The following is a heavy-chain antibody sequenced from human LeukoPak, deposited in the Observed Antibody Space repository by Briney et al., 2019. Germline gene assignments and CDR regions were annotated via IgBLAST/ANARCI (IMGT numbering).Heavy chain of an antibody. CDR1: GGSISSYS. J-gene: IGHJ4*02. CDR2: TYPSEST. V-gene: IGHV4-59*01. CDR3: ARGAYYHDTMD. D-gene: IGHD3-22*01. Sequence: SETLSLTCTVSGGSISSYSWSWLRQPPGKGLEWIGNTYPSESTNHNPSLKSRVTISVDTSKNQLSLKLSSVTTADTAVYYCARGAYYHDTMDWGQGTLVTVSS.